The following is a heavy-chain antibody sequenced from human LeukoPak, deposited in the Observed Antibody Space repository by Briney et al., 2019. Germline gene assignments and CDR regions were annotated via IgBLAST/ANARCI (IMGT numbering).Heavy chain of an antibody. CDR1: GFTFSSYG. CDR2: IWYDGSNK. V-gene: IGHV3-33*01. D-gene: IGHD3-9*01. J-gene: IGHJ4*02. Sequence: PGRSLRLSCAASGFTFSSYGMHWVRQAPGKGLEWVAVIWYDGSNKYYADSVKGRFTISRDNSKNTLYLQMNSLRAEDTAVYYCARGRATGRSGGDYWGQGTLVTVSS. CDR3: ARGRATGRSGGDY.